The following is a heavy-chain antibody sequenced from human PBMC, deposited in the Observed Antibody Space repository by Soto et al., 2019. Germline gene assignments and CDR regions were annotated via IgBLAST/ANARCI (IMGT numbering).Heavy chain of an antibody. CDR2: IIPIFGTA. CDR1: GGTFSSYA. D-gene: IGHD2-2*01. Sequence: GASVKVSCKASGGTFSSYAISWVRQAPGQGLEWMGGIIPIFGTANYAQKFQGRVTITADESTSTAYMELSSLRSEDTAVYYCARLRVEDPIVLVPAVTGWFDPWGQGTLVTVSS. CDR3: ARLRVEDPIVLVPAVTGWFDP. V-gene: IGHV1-69*13. J-gene: IGHJ5*02.